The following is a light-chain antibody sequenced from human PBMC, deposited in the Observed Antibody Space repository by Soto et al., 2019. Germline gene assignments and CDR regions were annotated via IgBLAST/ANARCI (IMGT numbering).Light chain of an antibody. J-gene: IGLJ1*01. CDR2: EVS. CDR3: SSYAGSLYV. V-gene: IGLV2-8*01. Sequence: QSVLTQPPPASGSPGQSVTISCTGTSSDVGGYNYVSWYQQHPGKAPKLMIYEVSKRPSGVPDRFSGSKSGNTASLTVSGLQAEDEADYYCSSYAGSLYVFGTGTKVT. CDR1: SSDVGGYNY.